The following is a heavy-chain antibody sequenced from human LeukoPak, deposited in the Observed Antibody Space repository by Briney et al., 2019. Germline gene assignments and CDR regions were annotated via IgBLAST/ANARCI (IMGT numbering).Heavy chain of an antibody. D-gene: IGHD6-13*01. CDR2: ISSNGGST. Sequence: GGSLRLSCAASGFTFSSYAMHWVRQAPGKGLEYVSAISSNGGSTYYANSVKGRFTISRDNSKNTLYLRMGSLRAEDMAVYYCVRAAADYYFDYWGQGTLVTVSS. CDR3: VRAAADYYFDY. CDR1: GFTFSSYA. J-gene: IGHJ4*02. V-gene: IGHV3-64*01.